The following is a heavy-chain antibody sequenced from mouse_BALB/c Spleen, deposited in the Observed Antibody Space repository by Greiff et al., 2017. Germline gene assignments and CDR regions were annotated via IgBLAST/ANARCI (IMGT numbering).Heavy chain of an antibody. CDR3: ARLLVDY. Sequence: EVHLVESGGGLVQPGGSLKLSCAASGFTFSSYTMSWVRQTPEKRLEWVAYISNGGGSTYYPDTVKGRFTISRDNAKNTLYLQMSSLKSEDTAMYYCARLLVDYWGQGTTLTVSS. CDR2: ISNGGGST. CDR1: GFTFSSYT. J-gene: IGHJ2*01. V-gene: IGHV5-12-2*01.